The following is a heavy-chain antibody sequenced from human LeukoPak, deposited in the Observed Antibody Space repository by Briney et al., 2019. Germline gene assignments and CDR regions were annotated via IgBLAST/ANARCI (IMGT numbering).Heavy chain of an antibody. D-gene: IGHD3-22*01. V-gene: IGHV3-30-3*01. CDR2: ISYDGSNK. CDR1: EFTCSSYA. CDR3: ARDPTHYYDSSGYYHIPN. J-gene: IGHJ4*02. Sequence: GGSLRLSCAASEFTCSSYAMHWVRQAPGKGLEWVAVISYDGSNKYYADSVKGRFTISRDNSKNTLYLQMNSLRAEDTAVYYCARDPTHYYDSSGYYHIPNWGQGTLVTVSS.